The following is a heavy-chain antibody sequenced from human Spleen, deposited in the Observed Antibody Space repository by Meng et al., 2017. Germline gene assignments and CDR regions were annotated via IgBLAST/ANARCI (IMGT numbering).Heavy chain of an antibody. V-gene: IGHV4-4*03. Sequence: QVQLRVSGLALVKRQEALSLTCAVSGDSITNHYWGAWVRQPAWKGLGWSGVIPHRGSSAYNPSLKSRVSMSIDKSKNPFSLKLTSVTAADTAVYHCLRGSSGSVWGQGTLVTVSS. J-gene: IGHJ1*01. CDR2: IPHRGSS. CDR1: GDSITNHYW. D-gene: IGHD3-10*01. CDR3: LRGSSGSV.